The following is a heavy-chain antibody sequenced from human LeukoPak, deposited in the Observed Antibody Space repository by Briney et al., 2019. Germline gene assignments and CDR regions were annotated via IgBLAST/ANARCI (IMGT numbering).Heavy chain of an antibody. CDR3: ARDNHDYCSGGSCYLGGFDP. CDR1: GGSFSGYY. CDR2: INHSGST. J-gene: IGHJ5*02. Sequence: SETLSLTCAVYGGSFSGYYWSWIRQPPGKGLEWIGEINHSGSTNYNPSLMSRVTISVDTSKNQFSLKLSSVTAADTAVYYCARDNHDYCSGGSCYLGGFDPWGQGTLVTVSS. D-gene: IGHD2-15*01. V-gene: IGHV4-34*01.